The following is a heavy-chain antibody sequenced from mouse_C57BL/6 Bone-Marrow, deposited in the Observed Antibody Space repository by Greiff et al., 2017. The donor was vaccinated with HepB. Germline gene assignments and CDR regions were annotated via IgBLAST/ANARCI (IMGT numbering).Heavy chain of an antibody. CDR1: GYTFTSYW. J-gene: IGHJ4*01. CDR2: IDPSDSYT. CDR3: ARNSYAMDY. V-gene: IGHV1-69*01. Sequence: QVQLQQPGAELVMPGASVKLSCKASGYTFTSYWMHWVKQRPGQGLEWIGEIDPSDSYTNYNQKFKGKSTLTVDKSSSTAYMQLSSLTSEDSAVYYCARNSYAMDYWGQGTSVTVSS. D-gene: IGHD2-1*01.